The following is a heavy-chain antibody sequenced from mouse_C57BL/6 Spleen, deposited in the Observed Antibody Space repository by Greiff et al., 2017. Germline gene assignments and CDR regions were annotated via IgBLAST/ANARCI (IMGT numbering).Heavy chain of an antibody. D-gene: IGHD6-1*01. J-gene: IGHJ4*01. CDR3: TRGGPLDDWAMDY. Sequence: EVKLMESGEGLVKPGGSLKLSCAASGFTFSSYAMSWVRQTPEKRLEWVAYISSGGDYIYYADTVKGRFTISRDNARNTLYLQMSSLKSEDTAMYYCTRGGPLDDWAMDYWGQGTSVTVSS. V-gene: IGHV5-9-1*02. CDR2: ISSGGDYI. CDR1: GFTFSSYA.